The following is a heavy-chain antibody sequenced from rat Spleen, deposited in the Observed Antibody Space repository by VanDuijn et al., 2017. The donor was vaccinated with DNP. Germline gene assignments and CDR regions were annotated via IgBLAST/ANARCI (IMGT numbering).Heavy chain of an antibody. J-gene: IGHJ2*01. CDR3: ARLTSGMTAYYFPY. D-gene: IGHD1-7*01. CDR2: ISHNGGYT. Sequence: EVQLVESGGGLVQPGRSLKLSCAASGIIFSDHYMAWVRQAPTKGLEWVAAISHNGGYTYYRDSVKGRFAISRVDAKSSLYLQMSSLKSEDTATYYCARLTSGMTAYYFPYWGQGVMVTVSS. V-gene: IGHV5-20*01. CDR1: GIIFSDHY.